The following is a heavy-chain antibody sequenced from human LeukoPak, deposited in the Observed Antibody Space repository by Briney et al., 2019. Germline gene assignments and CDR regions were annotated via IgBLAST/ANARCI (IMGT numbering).Heavy chain of an antibody. V-gene: IGHV1-18*01. J-gene: IGHJ4*02. CDR1: GYTFTSYG. CDR3: ARGSLDYVWGSYRYTEGIDY. CDR2: ISAYNGNT. Sequence: ASVNVSCKASGYTFTSYGISWVRQAPGQGLEWMGWISAYNGNTNYAQKLQGRVTMTTDTSTSTAYMELRSLRSYDAAVYCYARGSLDYVWGSYRYTEGIDYWGQGTLVTVSS. D-gene: IGHD3-16*02.